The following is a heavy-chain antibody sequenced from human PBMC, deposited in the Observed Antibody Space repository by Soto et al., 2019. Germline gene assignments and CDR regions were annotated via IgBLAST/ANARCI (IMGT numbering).Heavy chain of an antibody. CDR1: GGSISSGGYS. V-gene: IGHV4-30-2*01. Sequence: SETLSLTCAVAGGSISSGGYSWSWIRQPPGKGLEWIGYIYHSGSTYYNPSLKSRVTISVDRSKNQFSLKLSSVTAEDTALYYCAKGTPSYHDSGSPTDFWGQGTLVTVSS. J-gene: IGHJ4*02. D-gene: IGHD3-10*01. CDR2: IYHSGST. CDR3: AKGTPSYHDSGSPTDF.